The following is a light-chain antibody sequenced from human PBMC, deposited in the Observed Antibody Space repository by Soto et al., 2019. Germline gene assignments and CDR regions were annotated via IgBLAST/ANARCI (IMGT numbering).Light chain of an antibody. J-gene: IGKJ2*01. CDR2: GAS. Sequence: EIVMKQSPATLSVSPGERATLSCRASQSISSELAWYQQRPGQPPRLLIYGASTRATGVPDRFTGSGSGSEFTLTISGLQSEDFAVYYCQQGHNWPLTFGQGTRLEI. V-gene: IGKV3-15*01. CDR3: QQGHNWPLT. CDR1: QSISSE.